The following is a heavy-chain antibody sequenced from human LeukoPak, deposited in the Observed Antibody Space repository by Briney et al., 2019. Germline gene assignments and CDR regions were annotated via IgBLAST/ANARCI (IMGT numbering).Heavy chain of an antibody. CDR2: ISGSGGST. Sequence: PGGSLRLSCAASGFTFSSYAMSWVRQAPGKGLEWVSAISGSGGSTYYADSVKGRLTISRDNSKNTLYLQMNSLRAEDTAVYYCAKAAYLVDTAMVTPFDYWGQGTLVTVSS. D-gene: IGHD5-18*01. V-gene: IGHV3-23*01. J-gene: IGHJ4*02. CDR1: GFTFSSYA. CDR3: AKAAYLVDTAMVTPFDY.